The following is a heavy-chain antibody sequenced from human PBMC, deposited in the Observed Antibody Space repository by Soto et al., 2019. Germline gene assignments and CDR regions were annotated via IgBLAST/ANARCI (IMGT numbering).Heavy chain of an antibody. J-gene: IGHJ4*02. V-gene: IGHV3-30*18. D-gene: IGHD6-19*01. CDR3: AKDTVAVAGSFDY. CDR1: GFTFSGYG. CDR2: ISYDGSNK. Sequence: VQLVESGGGLVQPGGSLKLSCAASGFTFSGYGMHWVRQAPGKGLEWVAVISYDGSNKYYADSVKGRFTISRDNSKNTLYLQMNSLRAEDTTVYYCAKDTVAVAGSFDYWGQGTLVTVSS.